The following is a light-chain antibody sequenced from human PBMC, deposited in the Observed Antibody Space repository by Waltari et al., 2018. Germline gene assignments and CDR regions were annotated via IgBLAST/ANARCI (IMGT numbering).Light chain of an antibody. V-gene: IGKV3D-11*01. CDR3: QQRSNWHPT. Sequence: EIVLTQSPATLSLSPGERATLSCRASQGVSSYLAWYQQKPGQAPRLLIYDASNRATGIPARFSGSGPGTDFTLTISSLEPEDFAVYYCQQRSNWHPTSGQGTRLEIK. CDR1: QGVSSY. CDR2: DAS. J-gene: IGKJ5*01.